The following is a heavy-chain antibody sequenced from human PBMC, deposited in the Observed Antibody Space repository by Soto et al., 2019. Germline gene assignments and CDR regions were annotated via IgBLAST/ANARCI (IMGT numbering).Heavy chain of an antibody. Sequence: EVQLLESGGGVVQPGGSLRLSCAASGFTFSAYAMTWVRQAPGKGLEWDSVISGSAGATYYADSVKGRFTISRDNSKNTLYLQMNSLRAEVTAVYYCARQDYSTTWYLNYWGQGTLVTVSS. V-gene: IGHV3-23*01. CDR2: ISGSAGAT. CDR1: GFTFSAYA. J-gene: IGHJ4*02. D-gene: IGHD6-13*01. CDR3: ARQDYSTTWYLNY.